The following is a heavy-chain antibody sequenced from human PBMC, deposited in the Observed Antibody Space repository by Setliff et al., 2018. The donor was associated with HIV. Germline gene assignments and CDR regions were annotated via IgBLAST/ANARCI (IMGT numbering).Heavy chain of an antibody. CDR1: GFIFSSYG. CDR3: ARDDWTCSDGTCFPITFDY. V-gene: IGHV3-33*01. Sequence: GGSLRLSCAASGFIFSSYGMHWVRQAPGKGLEWVAVIWYDGTNKYYVDSVKGRFTISRDDSKKTLYLQMNSLRVEDTAVYYCARDDWTCSDGTCFPITFDYWGQGTLVTVSS. J-gene: IGHJ4*02. CDR2: IWYDGTNK. D-gene: IGHD2-15*01.